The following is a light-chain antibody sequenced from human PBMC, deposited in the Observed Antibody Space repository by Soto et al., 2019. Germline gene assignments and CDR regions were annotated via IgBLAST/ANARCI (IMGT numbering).Light chain of an antibody. CDR2: SAY. CDR3: QQRSNRPLT. Sequence: EIMLTQSPGTLSLSPGERATLSCRASQSVSSNLGWYQQKPGQATRLLIYSAYTRATGIPGRFSGSGSGTEFTLTISILEAEDFAVYYCQQRSNRPLTFGGGTKVAIK. V-gene: IGKV3-15*01. J-gene: IGKJ4*01. CDR1: QSVSSN.